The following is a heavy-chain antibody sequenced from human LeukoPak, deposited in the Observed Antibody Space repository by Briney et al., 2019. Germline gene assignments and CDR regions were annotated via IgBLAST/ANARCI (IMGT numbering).Heavy chain of an antibody. D-gene: IGHD6-19*01. CDR3: ARVRGGWYEDY. V-gene: IGHV3-21*01. Sequence: GGSLRLSCAASGYTFGSYSLNWVRQAPGKELEWVSSITTNSDPFYADSVKGRFTISRDNAKNSLYLQMNDLRAEDTALYYCARVRGGWYEDYWGQGTLVTVSA. CDR2: ITTNSDP. CDR1: GYTFGSYS. J-gene: IGHJ4*02.